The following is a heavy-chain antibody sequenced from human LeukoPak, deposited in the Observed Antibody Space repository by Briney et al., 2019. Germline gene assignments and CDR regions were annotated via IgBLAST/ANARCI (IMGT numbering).Heavy chain of an antibody. V-gene: IGHV1-8*01. CDR1: GYTFTSYD. D-gene: IGHD3-9*01. J-gene: IGHJ3*02. Sequence: ASVKVSCKASGYTFTSYDINWVRQATGQGLEWMGWMNPNSGNTGYAQKFQGRVTVTRNTSISTAYMELSSLRSEDTAVYYCARGQMGSVRYFDWLLSPHDAFDIWGQGTMVTVSS. CDR2: MNPNSGNT. CDR3: ARGQMGSVRYFDWLLSPHDAFDI.